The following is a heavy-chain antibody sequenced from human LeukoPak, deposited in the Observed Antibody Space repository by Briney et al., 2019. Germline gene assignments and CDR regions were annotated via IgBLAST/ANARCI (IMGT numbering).Heavy chain of an antibody. V-gene: IGHV4-38-2*02. CDR2: IYHSGST. CDR1: GYSISSGYY. CDR3: ARASSDHYYYGMDV. D-gene: IGHD2-15*01. Sequence: TLSLTCTVSGYSISSGYYWGWIRPPPGKGLEWIGTIYHSGSTNYNPSLKSRVTISVDTSKNQFSLKLSSVTAADTAVYYCARASSDHYYYGMDVWGQGTTVTVSS. J-gene: IGHJ6*02.